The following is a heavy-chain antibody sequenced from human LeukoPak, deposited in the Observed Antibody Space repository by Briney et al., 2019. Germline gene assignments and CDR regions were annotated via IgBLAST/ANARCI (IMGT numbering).Heavy chain of an antibody. CDR1: GDSVSSNSAA. Sequence: KIPQTVPLNCAISGDSVSSNSAAWNGIRQSPSRGLEWLGRTYYRSKWYTNYAVSVKSRITINPDTSKNQFSLQLNSVTPEDTAVYYCARDRSEAGLFAGFDIWGERTIVTVSS. D-gene: IGHD2-15*01. J-gene: IGHJ3*02. CDR3: ARDRSEAGLFAGFDI. CDR2: TYYRSKWYT. V-gene: IGHV6-1*01.